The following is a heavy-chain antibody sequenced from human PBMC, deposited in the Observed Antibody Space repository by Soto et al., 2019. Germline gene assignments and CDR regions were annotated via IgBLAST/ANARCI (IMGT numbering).Heavy chain of an antibody. CDR3: VRDRRIYYSDPHDEFVASDYEV. V-gene: IGHV1-69*01. D-gene: IGHD3-22*01. Sequence: QVQLIQSEAEVKKPGSSVRVSCTASGGIFGSHGFSWVRQAPGQRLEWVGGFIPIFRTLTYTEKFQARVRIAADESTNTVYLDVSSLPSEDTAVYYCVRDRRIYYSDPHDEFVASDYEVWGQGTMVSVSS. CDR2: FIPIFRTL. J-gene: IGHJ3*01. CDR1: GGIFGSHG.